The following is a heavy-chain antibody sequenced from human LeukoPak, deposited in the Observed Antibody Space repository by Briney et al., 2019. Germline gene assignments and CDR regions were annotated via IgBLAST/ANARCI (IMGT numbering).Heavy chain of an antibody. D-gene: IGHD1-26*01. Sequence: SETLSLTCTVCGGSISSYYWSWIRQPPGKGLEWIGYIYTSGSTKYNPSLKSRVTISVDTSKNQFSLKVSPVTAADTAVYYCARHGGGSYSEAWFDPWGQGTLVTVSS. CDR1: GGSISSYY. CDR3: ARHGGGSYSEAWFDP. V-gene: IGHV4-4*09. J-gene: IGHJ5*02. CDR2: IYTSGST.